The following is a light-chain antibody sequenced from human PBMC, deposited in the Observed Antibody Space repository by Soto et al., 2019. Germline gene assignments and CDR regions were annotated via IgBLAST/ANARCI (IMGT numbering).Light chain of an antibody. CDR2: GAS. V-gene: IGKV3-15*01. CDR3: QHYNNWPQT. J-gene: IGKJ1*01. Sequence: EIVLTQSPGTLSLSPGERTTLSCRASQSVSGNLAWYQQKPGQAPRLLIYGASTRATGIPARFSGSGSGTEFTLTISSLQSEDFAVYYCQHYNNWPQTFGQGTKVDIK. CDR1: QSVSGN.